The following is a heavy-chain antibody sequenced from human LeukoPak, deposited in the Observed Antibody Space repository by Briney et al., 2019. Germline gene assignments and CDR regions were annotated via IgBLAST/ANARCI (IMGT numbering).Heavy chain of an antibody. Sequence: SETLSLTCTVSGGSISSGGYYWSWIRQHPGKGLEWIGYIYYSGSTYYNPSLKSRVTISVDTSKNQFSPKLGSVTAADTAVYYCARATSGWFDPWGQGTLVTVSS. D-gene: IGHD3-10*01. CDR2: IYYSGST. CDR3: ARATSGWFDP. CDR1: GGSISSGGYY. V-gene: IGHV4-31*03. J-gene: IGHJ5*02.